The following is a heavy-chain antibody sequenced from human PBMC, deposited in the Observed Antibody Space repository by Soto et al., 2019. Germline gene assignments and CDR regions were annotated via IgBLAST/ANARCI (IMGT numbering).Heavy chain of an antibody. CDR2: IYYSGST. CDR1: GGSISSYY. Sequence: ETLSLTCTVSGGSISSYYWSWIRQPPGKGLEWIGYIYYSGSTNYNPSLKSRVTISVDTSKNQFSLKLSSVTAADTAVYYCARVVRGYCSSTSCYTLYYYYYGMDVWGQVTTVTVSS. CDR3: ARVVRGYCSSTSCYTLYYYYYGMDV. J-gene: IGHJ6*02. V-gene: IGHV4-59*01. D-gene: IGHD2-2*02.